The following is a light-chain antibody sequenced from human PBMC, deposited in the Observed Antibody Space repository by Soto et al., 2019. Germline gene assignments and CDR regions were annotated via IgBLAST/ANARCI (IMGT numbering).Light chain of an antibody. V-gene: IGKV1-39*01. Sequence: EIQMTQSQSSLSASVGERVPITCRASQSIDTSLNWYQQKPGKAPKLLIYAVSNLPSGVPSSFSGSGSGTYFSLTVSSLQPEDSATYYCQQTYSTTLYTFGQGTKLEIK. CDR2: AVS. CDR3: QQTYSTTLYT. J-gene: IGKJ2*01. CDR1: QSIDTS.